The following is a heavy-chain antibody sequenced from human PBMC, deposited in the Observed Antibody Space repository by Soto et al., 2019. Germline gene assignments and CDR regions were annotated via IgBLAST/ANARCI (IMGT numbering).Heavy chain of an antibody. D-gene: IGHD3-3*01. CDR1: GFTFSSYG. V-gene: IGHV3-33*01. CDR2: IWYDGSNK. CDR3: ARDLNDFWSGYLSLDY. Sequence: GGSLRLSCAASGFTFSSYGMHWVRQAPGKGLEWVAVIWYDGSNKYYADSVKGRFTISRDNSKNTLYLQMNSLRAEDTAVYYCARDLNDFWSGYLSLDYWGQGTLVTVSS. J-gene: IGHJ4*02.